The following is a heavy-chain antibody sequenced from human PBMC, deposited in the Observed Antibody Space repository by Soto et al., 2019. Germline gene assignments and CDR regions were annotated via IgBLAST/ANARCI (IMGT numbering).Heavy chain of an antibody. J-gene: IGHJ4*02. Sequence: GASVKVSCKASGYTFSTSTVTRVRQAPGQGLEWTGWITTYNDNTNFAQRIHVRVTMTTDTFTSTAFMDLGSLRVEDTAVYYCAKDLDTTVFNFDYWGQGTLVTVSS. CDR2: ITTYNDNT. D-gene: IGHD2-2*01. V-gene: IGHV1-18*01. CDR3: AKDLDTTVFNFDY. CDR1: GYTFSTST.